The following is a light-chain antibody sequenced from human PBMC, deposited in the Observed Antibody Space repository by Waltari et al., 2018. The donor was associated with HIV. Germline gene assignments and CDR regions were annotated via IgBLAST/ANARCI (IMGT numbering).Light chain of an antibody. V-gene: IGKV3-11*01. CDR2: DTS. Sequence: EIVLTQSPATLSLSPGEGATLSCRASQSVGYYLAWYQQKPGQAPRLLIYDTSIRATGIPARFSGSGSGTDFTLTISSLESEDFAVYYCQERSNWPPLTFGGGTKVEIK. CDR3: QERSNWPPLT. CDR1: QSVGYY. J-gene: IGKJ4*01.